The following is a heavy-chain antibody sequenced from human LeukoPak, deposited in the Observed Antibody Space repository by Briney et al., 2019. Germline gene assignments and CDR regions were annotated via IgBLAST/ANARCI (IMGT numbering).Heavy chain of an antibody. J-gene: IGHJ4*02. Sequence: PGGSLRLSCAVSGITLGNYGMSWVRQAPGKGLEWVAGISDSGGRTNYADSVKGRFTISRDNPKNTLYLQMNSLRAEDTAVYFCAKRGVVIRVILVGFHKEANYFDSWGQGALVTVSS. D-gene: IGHD3-10*01. CDR1: GITLGNYG. CDR2: ISDSGGRT. V-gene: IGHV3-23*01. CDR3: AKRGVVIRVILVGFHKEANYFDS.